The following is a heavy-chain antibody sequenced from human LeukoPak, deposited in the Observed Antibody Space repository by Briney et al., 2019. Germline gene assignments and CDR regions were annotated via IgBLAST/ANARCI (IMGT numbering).Heavy chain of an antibody. D-gene: IGHD4-17*01. CDR2: IGDNGRNE. J-gene: IGHJ4*02. Sequence: GASLRHSCSASGFTLSTYAMLWVRQAPGKGLEWVALIGDNGRNEDYADSVKGRFTISRDNSKNTLYLQMNSLRAEDTAVYYCTRGVGTLTWGGQGSLVTVSS. V-gene: IGHV3-33*01. CDR1: GFTLSTYA. CDR3: TRGVGTLTW.